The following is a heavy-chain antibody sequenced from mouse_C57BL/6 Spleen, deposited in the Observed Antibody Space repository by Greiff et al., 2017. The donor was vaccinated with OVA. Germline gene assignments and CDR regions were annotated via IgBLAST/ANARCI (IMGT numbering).Heavy chain of an antibody. CDR3: AREEDVTTVVAPFDY. D-gene: IGHD1-1*01. Sequence: QVQLKQSGAELARPGASVKLSCKASGYTFTSYGISWVKQRTGQGLEWIGEIYPRSGNTYYNEKFKGKATLTADKSSSTAYMELRSLTSEDSAVYFCAREEDVTTVVAPFDYWGQGTTLTVSS. CDR2: IYPRSGNT. J-gene: IGHJ2*01. V-gene: IGHV1-81*01. CDR1: GYTFTSYG.